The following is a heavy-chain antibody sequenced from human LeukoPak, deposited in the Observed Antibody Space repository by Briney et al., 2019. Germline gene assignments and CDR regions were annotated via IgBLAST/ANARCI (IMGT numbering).Heavy chain of an antibody. CDR1: GGSISSGGYS. J-gene: IGHJ5*02. V-gene: IGHV4-30-2*01. CDR3: ARHPTVNWFDP. Sequence: SQTLSLTCAVSGGSISSGGYSWSWIRQPPGKGLEWIGYIYHSGSTYYNPSLKSRVTISVDRSKNQFSLKLSSVTAADTAVYYCARHPTVNWFDPWGQGTLVTVSP. D-gene: IGHD4-17*01. CDR2: IYHSGST.